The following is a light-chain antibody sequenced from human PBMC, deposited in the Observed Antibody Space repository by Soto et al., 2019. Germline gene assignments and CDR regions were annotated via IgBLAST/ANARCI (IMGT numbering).Light chain of an antibody. CDR3: QQYGSSALT. CDR2: GAS. Sequence: EIVVTKSPGTLSLSPWERATLSCRASQSVSSSYLAWYQQKPGQAPRLLIYGASSRATGIPDRFSGSGSGTDFTLTISRLEPEDFAVYYCQQYGSSALTFGGGTKVDI. V-gene: IGKV3-20*01. J-gene: IGKJ4*01. CDR1: QSVSSSY.